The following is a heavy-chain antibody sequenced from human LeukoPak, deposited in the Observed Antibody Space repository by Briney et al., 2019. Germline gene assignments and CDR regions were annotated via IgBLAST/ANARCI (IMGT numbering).Heavy chain of an antibody. D-gene: IGHD6-19*01. CDR2: IIPILGIA. V-gene: IGHV1-69*04. CDR1: GGTFSSYA. CDR3: ASGYSSGWYDY. Sequence: SVKVSCKASGGTFSSYAISWVRQAPGQGLEWMGRIIPILGIANYAQKFQGRVTITADKSTSTAYMELSSLRSEDTAVYYCASGYSSGWYDYWGQGTLVTVSS. J-gene: IGHJ4*02.